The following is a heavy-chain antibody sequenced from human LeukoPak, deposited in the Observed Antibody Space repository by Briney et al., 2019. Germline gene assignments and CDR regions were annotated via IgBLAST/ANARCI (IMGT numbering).Heavy chain of an antibody. Sequence: SETLSLTCSVSGASTNTDSHFWGCIRQPPGKGLEWIGSGYYSGSSHYNPSLKSRVTISVDTSKDQFSLRLSSVTAADTAVYYCVRLWLRWGIDYWGQGSLVSVSS. D-gene: IGHD5-12*01. CDR1: GASTNTDSHF. J-gene: IGHJ4*02. V-gene: IGHV4-39*01. CDR3: VRLWLRWGIDY. CDR2: GYYSGSS.